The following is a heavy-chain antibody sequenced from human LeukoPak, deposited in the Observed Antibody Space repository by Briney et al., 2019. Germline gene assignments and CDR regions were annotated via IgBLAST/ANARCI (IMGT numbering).Heavy chain of an antibody. CDR1: GGSISSSSYY. V-gene: IGHV4-39*01. Sequence: PSETLSLTCTVSGGSISSSSYYWGWIRQPPGKGLEWIGSIYYSGSTYYNPSLKSRVTISVDTSKNQFSLKLSSVTAADTAVYYCARHLGFRYSGYDFGRTGWFDPWGQGTLVTVSS. CDR2: IYYSGST. J-gene: IGHJ5*02. CDR3: ARHLGFRYSGYDFGRTGWFDP. D-gene: IGHD5-12*01.